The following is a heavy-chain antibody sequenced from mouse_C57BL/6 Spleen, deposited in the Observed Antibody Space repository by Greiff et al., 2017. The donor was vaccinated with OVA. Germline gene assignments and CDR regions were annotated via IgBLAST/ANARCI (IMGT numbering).Heavy chain of an antibody. J-gene: IGHJ3*01. Sequence: VQLQQSGAELMKPGASVKLSCKASGYTFTGYWIEWVTQRPGHGLEWIGEIFPGSGCTNYNEQFKGKATFTADTSSNPAYMQLSSLTTEDSAIDYCARDGSSAWFAYWGQGTLVTVSA. V-gene: IGHV1-9*01. CDR1: GYTFTGYW. CDR3: ARDGSSAWFAY. CDR2: IFPGSGCT. D-gene: IGHD1-1*01.